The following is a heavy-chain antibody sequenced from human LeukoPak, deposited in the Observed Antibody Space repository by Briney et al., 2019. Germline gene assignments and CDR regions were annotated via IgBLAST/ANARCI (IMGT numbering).Heavy chain of an antibody. V-gene: IGHV5-51*01. CDR2: IYPGDSDT. Sequence: GESPKISCKGSGYSFTSYWIGWVRQMPGKGLEWMGIIYPGDSDTRYSPSFQGQVTISADKSISTAYLQWSSLKASDTAMYYCARHALYDFWSGYNHYYYMDVWGKGTTVTVSS. D-gene: IGHD3-3*01. J-gene: IGHJ6*03. CDR3: ARHALYDFWSGYNHYYYMDV. CDR1: GYSFTSYW.